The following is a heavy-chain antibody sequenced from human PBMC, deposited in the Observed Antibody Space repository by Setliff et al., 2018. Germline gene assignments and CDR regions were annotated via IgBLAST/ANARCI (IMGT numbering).Heavy chain of an antibody. J-gene: IGHJ6*03. Sequence: PSETLSLTCTVSGGSINSSTYNSRSYYWGWIRQPPGKGLEWIGRIYYSGNNYYNASLKSRLTISVDTSKNQFSLKLNSVTAADTAVYFCARGITSGGYWGQSSHYLDVWGKGTTVTVSS. D-gene: IGHD3-22*01. CDR1: GGSINSSTYNSRSYY. CDR2: IYYSGNN. CDR3: ARGITSGGYWGQSSHYLDV. V-gene: IGHV4-39*01.